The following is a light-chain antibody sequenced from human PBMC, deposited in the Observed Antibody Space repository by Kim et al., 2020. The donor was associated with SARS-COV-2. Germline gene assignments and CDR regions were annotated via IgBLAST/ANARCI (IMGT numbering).Light chain of an antibody. CDR1: QSVARNN. CDR3: QQYGTSPET. V-gene: IGKV3-20*01. CDR2: GTF. Sequence: SPGDRATLSCGASQSVARNNLAWYQRKPGQSPRLLIYGTFNRATGIPDRFSGSGSGTDFTLSIDRLEAEDFAVYDCQQYGTSPETFGGGTKVDIK. J-gene: IGKJ4*01.